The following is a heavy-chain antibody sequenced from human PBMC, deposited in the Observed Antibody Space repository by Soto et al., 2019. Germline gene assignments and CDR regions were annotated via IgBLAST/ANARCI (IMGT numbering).Heavy chain of an antibody. V-gene: IGHV4-61*01. CDR3: ARNKRAEYCGGDPSCMNYYYSGMDV. J-gene: IGHJ6*02. CDR2: IYYSGST. D-gene: IGHD2-21*02. CDR1: GGSVSSGSYY. Sequence: SETLSLTCTVSGGSVSSGSYYWSWIRQPPGKGLEWIGYIYYSGSTNYNPSLKSRVTISVDTSKNQFSLKLSSVTAADTAVYYCARNKRAEYCGGDPSCMNYYYSGMDVWGQGTTVTVSS.